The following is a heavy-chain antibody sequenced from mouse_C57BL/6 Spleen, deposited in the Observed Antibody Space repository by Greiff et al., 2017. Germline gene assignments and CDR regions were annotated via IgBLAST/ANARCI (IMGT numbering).Heavy chain of an antibody. D-gene: IGHD1-1*01. CDR3: ARHGSSWTY. J-gene: IGHJ3*01. Sequence: VQLQQSGAELARPGASVKLSCKASGYTFTSYGISWVKQRTGQGLEWIGEIYPKSGNTYYNEKFKGKATLTADKSSSTAYMELRSLTSEDSAVYFCARHGSSWTYWGQGTLVTVSA. V-gene: IGHV1-81*01. CDR1: GYTFTSYG. CDR2: IYPKSGNT.